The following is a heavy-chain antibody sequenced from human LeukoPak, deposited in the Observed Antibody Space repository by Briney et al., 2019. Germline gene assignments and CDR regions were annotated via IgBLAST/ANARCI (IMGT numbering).Heavy chain of an antibody. D-gene: IGHD1-14*01. CDR2: ISSSGSTI. V-gene: IGHV3-48*01. J-gene: IGHJ4*02. CDR1: GFTFSSYS. Sequence: PGGSLRLSCAASGFTFSSYSINWVRQTPGKGLEWVSYISSSGSTIYYAGSVKGRFTISRVNAKNSLYLQMNSLRAEDTAVYYCARDLRHRGDYWGQGTLVTVSS. CDR3: ARDLRHRGDY.